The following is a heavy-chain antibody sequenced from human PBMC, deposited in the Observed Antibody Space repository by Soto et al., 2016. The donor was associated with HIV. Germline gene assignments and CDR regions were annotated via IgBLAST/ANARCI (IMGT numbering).Heavy chain of an antibody. CDR2: INKDGSTT. D-gene: IGHD3-16*01. J-gene: IGHJ4*02. CDR3: SRDTFGPDDY. CDR1: GFSSSNYW. Sequence: VQLVESGGGLVQPGGSLRLSCAASGFSSSNYWMHWVRQAPGKGLVWVSRINKDGSTTTYADSVRGRFTISRDYAKNTLYLQMNTLRVEDTAVYYCSRDTFGPDDYWGQGTLVTVSS. V-gene: IGHV3-74*01.